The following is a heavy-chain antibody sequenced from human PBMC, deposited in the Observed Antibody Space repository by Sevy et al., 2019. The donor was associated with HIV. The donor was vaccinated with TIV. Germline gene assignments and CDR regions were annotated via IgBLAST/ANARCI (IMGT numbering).Heavy chain of an antibody. CDR2: IKQDGSEK. D-gene: IGHD3-16*01. J-gene: IGHJ4*02. CDR3: ASSFLGRAFGGVMFNYFDY. V-gene: IGHV3-7*01. CDR1: GFTFSSYW. Sequence: GGSLRLSCAASGFTFSSYWMSWVRQAPGKGLEWVANIKQDGSEKYYLDSAKGRFTISRDNAKNSLYLQMNSLRAEDTAVYYCASSFLGRAFGGVMFNYFDYWGQGTLVTVSS.